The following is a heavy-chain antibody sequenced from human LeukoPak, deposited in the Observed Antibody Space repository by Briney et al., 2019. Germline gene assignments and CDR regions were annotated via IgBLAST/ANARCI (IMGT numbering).Heavy chain of an antibody. CDR2: IYHSGST. CDR1: GYSISSGYY. J-gene: IGHJ4*02. D-gene: IGHD2-2*01. CDR3: AISAAIGGFDY. Sequence: SETPSLTCAVSGYSISSGYYWGWIRQPPGKGLEWIGSIYHSGSTYYNPSLKSRVTISVDTSKNQFSLKLSSVTAADTAVYYCAISAAIGGFDYWGQGTLVTVSS. V-gene: IGHV4-38-2*01.